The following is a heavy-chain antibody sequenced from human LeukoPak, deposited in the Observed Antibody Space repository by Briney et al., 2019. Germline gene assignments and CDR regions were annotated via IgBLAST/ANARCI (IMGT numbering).Heavy chain of an antibody. CDR1: GFTFSDYY. CDR2: ISSSGSTI. CDR3: ARDHYDFWSGYSRDYYYGMDV. Sequence: GGSLRLSCAASGFTFSDYYMSWIRQAPGKGLEWVSYISSSGSTIYYADSVKGRFTISRDNAKNSLYLQMNSLRAEDTAVYYCARDHYDFWSGYSRDYYYGMDVWGQGTTVTVSS. V-gene: IGHV3-11*01. J-gene: IGHJ6*02. D-gene: IGHD3-3*01.